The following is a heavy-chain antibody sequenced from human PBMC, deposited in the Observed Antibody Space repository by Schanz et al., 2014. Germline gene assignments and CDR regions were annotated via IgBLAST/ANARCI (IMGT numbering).Heavy chain of an antibody. V-gene: IGHV1-18*01. CDR1: GYTFTTYA. CDR3: ANAEDDILTDSYSRLDP. CDR2: ISVYTGNT. J-gene: IGHJ5*02. D-gene: IGHD3-9*01. Sequence: QVQLVQSGAEVKKPGASVRVSCKASGYTFTTYAMSWVRQAPGQGLEWVGWISVYTGNTKYGQKVQGRVTMTADTSTNTAYMELRSLRSDDTAVYYCANAEDDILTDSYSRLDPWGQGTLVTVSS.